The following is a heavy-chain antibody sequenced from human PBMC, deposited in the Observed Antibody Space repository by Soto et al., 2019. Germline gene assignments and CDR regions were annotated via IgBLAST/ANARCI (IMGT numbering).Heavy chain of an antibody. CDR2: MSYDRSNK. D-gene: IGHD3-10*01. J-gene: IGHJ6*02. Sequence: GGSLRLSCAASGFIFSSYGMHWVRQAPGKGLEWVAVMSYDRSNKYYADSVKGRFTISRDNSKNTLYLHMNSLRTEDTAIYYCAKGHPTDDYHGSGSIFYYYYAMDVWGQGTTVTVSS. V-gene: IGHV3-30*18. CDR3: AKGHPTDDYHGSGSIFYYYYAMDV. CDR1: GFIFSSYG.